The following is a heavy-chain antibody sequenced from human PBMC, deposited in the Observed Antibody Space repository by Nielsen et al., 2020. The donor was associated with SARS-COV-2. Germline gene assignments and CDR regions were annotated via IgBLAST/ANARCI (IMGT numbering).Heavy chain of an antibody. J-gene: IGHJ4*02. Sequence: GESLKISCAASGFTFSGYAMSWVRQAPGKGLEWVSAISGSGGSTYYADSVKGRFTISRDNSKNTLYLQMNSLRAEDTAVYYCAKAGIITMIVVAFDYWGQGTLVTVSS. CDR1: GFTFSGYA. CDR3: AKAGIITMIVVAFDY. D-gene: IGHD3-22*01. V-gene: IGHV3-23*01. CDR2: ISGSGGST.